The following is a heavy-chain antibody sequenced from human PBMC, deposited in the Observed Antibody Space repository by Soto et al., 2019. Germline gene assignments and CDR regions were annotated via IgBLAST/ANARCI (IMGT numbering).Heavy chain of an antibody. CDR3: ASFRRVYYGSGSSYNWFDP. CDR1: GGSFSGYY. V-gene: IGHV4-34*01. CDR2: INHSGST. D-gene: IGHD3-10*01. J-gene: IGHJ5*02. Sequence: PSETLSLTCAVYGGSFSGYYWSWIRQPPGKGLEWIGEINHSGSTNYNPSLKSRVTISVDTSKNQFSLKLSSVTAADTAVYYCASFRRVYYGSGSSYNWFDPWGQGTLVTVSS.